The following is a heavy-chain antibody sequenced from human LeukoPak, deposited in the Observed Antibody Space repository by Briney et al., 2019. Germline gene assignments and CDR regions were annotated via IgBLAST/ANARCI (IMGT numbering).Heavy chain of an antibody. CDR2: IKQEGCEK. V-gene: IGHV3-7*01. CDR1: GFTFSSYW. D-gene: IGHD2-2*01. J-gene: IGHJ4*02. Sequence: PGGSLRLSCAASGFTFSSYWMSWVRQAPGKGLEWVANIKQEGCEKYYVDSVKGRFTISRDNDKNSLYLQMNSLRAEDTAVYYCARDGGGEYQLLYYFDYWGQGTLVNVSS. CDR3: ARDGGGEYQLLYYFDY.